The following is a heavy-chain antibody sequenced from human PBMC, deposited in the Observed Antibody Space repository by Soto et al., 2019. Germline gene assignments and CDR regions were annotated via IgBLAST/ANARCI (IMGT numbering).Heavy chain of an antibody. CDR1: GYTFTSYA. Sequence: ASVKVSCKASGYTFTSYAMHWVRQAPGQRLEWMGWINAGNGNTKYSQKFQGRVTITRDTSASTAYMELSSLRSEDTAVYYCARVGYYYDSSGYYLSFDYWGQGTLVTSPQ. D-gene: IGHD3-22*01. CDR3: ARVGYYYDSSGYYLSFDY. CDR2: INAGNGNT. J-gene: IGHJ4*02. V-gene: IGHV1-3*01.